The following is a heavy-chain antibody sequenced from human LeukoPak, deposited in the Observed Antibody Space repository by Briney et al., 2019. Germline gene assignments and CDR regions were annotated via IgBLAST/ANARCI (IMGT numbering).Heavy chain of an antibody. J-gene: IGHJ4*02. CDR2: IKQDGGEK. V-gene: IGHV3-7*01. Sequence: GGSLRLSCAGSGFIFRNYWMSWVRQAPGKGLEWVANIKQDGGEKYYVDSVTGRFTISRDNAKNSLYLQMNSLRAEDTAVYYCVRRYMVTSAEDFEYWGQGTLVTVSS. CDR1: GFIFRNYW. D-gene: IGHD5-18*01. CDR3: VRRYMVTSAEDFEY.